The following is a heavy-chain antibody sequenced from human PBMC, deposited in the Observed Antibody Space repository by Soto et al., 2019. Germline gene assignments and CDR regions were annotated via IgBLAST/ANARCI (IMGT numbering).Heavy chain of an antibody. CDR1: GGSISSYY. V-gene: IGHV4-59*08. D-gene: IGHD1-26*01. CDR3: ARVVQGGVYYFDY. Sequence: SETLSLTCTGSGGSISSYYWSWIRQPPGKGLEWIGYIYYSGSTNYNPSLKSRVTISVDTSKNQFSLKLSSVTAADTAVYYCARVVQGGVYYFDYWGQGPLVTVSS. J-gene: IGHJ4*02. CDR2: IYYSGST.